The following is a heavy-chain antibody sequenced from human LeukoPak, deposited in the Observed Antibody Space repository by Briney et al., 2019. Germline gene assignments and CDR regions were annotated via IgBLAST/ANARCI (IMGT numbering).Heavy chain of an antibody. V-gene: IGHV4-61*01. J-gene: IGHJ6*03. D-gene: IGHD1-1*01. CDR2: IHYSGST. CDR3: ARVSWFPGTSYYYMDV. CDR1: GGSISSSSYY. Sequence: SETLSLTCTVSGGSISSSSYYWSWIRQPPGKGLVWIGYIHYSGSTNYSPSLKSRVTISVDTSKNQFSLNLTSVTAADSAVYYCARVSWFPGTSYYYMDVWGKGTTVTVSS.